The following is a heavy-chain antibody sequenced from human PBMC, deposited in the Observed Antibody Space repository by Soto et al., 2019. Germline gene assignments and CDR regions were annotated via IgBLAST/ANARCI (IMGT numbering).Heavy chain of an antibody. CDR1: GYTFTSYY. D-gene: IGHD3-10*01. Sequence: DSVKVSCKASGYTFTSYYMHWVRQAPGQGLEWMGIINPSGGSTSYAQKFQGRVTMTRDTSTSTVYMELSSLRSEDTAVYYRARDKVTMVRGVIITVLNYGMDVWGQGTTVTVSS. CDR3: ARDKVTMVRGVIITVLNYGMDV. CDR2: INPSGGST. V-gene: IGHV1-46*01. J-gene: IGHJ6*02.